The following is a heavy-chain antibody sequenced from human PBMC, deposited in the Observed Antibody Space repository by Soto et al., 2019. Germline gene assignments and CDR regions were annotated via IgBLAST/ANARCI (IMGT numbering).Heavy chain of an antibody. CDR1: GFTFSSYW. Sequence: EVQLVESGGGLVQPGGSLRLSCAASGFTFSSYWMSWVRQAPGKGLEWVANIKQDGSEKYYVDSVKGRFTISRDNAKNSLYLQMNSLRAEDTAVYYCARDRLEITGAYCGGDCYLGGDYWGQGTLVTVSS. J-gene: IGHJ4*02. D-gene: IGHD2-21*02. CDR2: IKQDGSEK. CDR3: ARDRLEITGAYCGGDCYLGGDY. V-gene: IGHV3-7*01.